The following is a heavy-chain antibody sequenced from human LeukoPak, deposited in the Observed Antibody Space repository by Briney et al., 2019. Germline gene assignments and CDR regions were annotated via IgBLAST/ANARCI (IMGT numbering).Heavy chain of an antibody. V-gene: IGHV1-18*01. D-gene: IGHD3-3*01. J-gene: IGHJ5*02. CDR1: GYTFTSYG. Sequence: ASVKVSCKASGYTFTSYGISWVRQAPGQGLEWMGWISAGNGNTNYAQNLQGRVTMTTDTSTRTAYLELRSLRSDDTAVYYCARVFRNCDISSGYYMEEDWFDPWGQGTLITVSS. CDR2: ISAGNGNT. CDR3: ARVFRNCDISSGYYMEEDWFDP.